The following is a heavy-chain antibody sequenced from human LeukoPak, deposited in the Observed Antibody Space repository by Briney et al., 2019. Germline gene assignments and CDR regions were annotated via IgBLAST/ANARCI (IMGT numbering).Heavy chain of an antibody. CDR1: GYTFTGYY. CDR2: INPNSGGT. D-gene: IGHD3-22*01. CDR3: AKYYDSSGRPRAGFDY. V-gene: IGHV1-2*02. J-gene: IGHJ4*02. Sequence: ASVKVSCKASGYTFTGYYMHWVRQAPGQGLEWMGWINPNSGGTNYAQKFQGRVTMTRDTSISTAYMELSRLRSDDTAVYYCAKYYDSSGRPRAGFDYWGQGTQVTVSS.